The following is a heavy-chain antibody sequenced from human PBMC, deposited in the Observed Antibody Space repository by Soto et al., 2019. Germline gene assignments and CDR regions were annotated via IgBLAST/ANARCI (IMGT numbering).Heavy chain of an antibody. V-gene: IGHV1-18*01. CDR1: GYTFTRYC. Sequence: ASVKVSCKASGYTFTRYCISWVRQAPGQGLEWMGWISAYNGNTNYAQKLQGRVTMTTDTSTSTAYMELRRLRSQDTAVYYCARDSSGYTYYCGRGTLVTVAS. CDR2: ISAYNGNT. CDR3: ARDSSGYTYY. D-gene: IGHD3-22*01. J-gene: IGHJ4*02.